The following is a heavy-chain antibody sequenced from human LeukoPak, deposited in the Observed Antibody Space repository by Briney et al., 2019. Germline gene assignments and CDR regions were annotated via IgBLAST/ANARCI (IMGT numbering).Heavy chain of an antibody. V-gene: IGHV1-46*01. CDR2: INPSGGST. CDR3: ATRVTSSGWYDWRAFDI. J-gene: IGHJ3*02. D-gene: IGHD6-19*01. CDR1: GYTFTSYY. Sequence: ASVTVSCKASGYTFTSYYMHWVRQAPGQGLEWMGIINPSGGSTSYAQKFQGRVTMTRDTSTSTVYMELSSLRSEDTAVYYCATRVTSSGWYDWRAFDIWGQGTMVTVSS.